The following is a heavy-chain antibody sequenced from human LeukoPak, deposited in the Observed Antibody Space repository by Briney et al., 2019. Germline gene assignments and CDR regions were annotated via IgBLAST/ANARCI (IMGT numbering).Heavy chain of an antibody. CDR1: GFTFSSYG. J-gene: IGHJ6*03. V-gene: IGHV3-30*02. CDR3: AKSAIYGSGSFYYMDV. D-gene: IGHD3-10*01. Sequence: PGGSLRLSCAASGFTFSSYGMHWVRQAPGKGLEWVAFIRYDGSNKYYADSVKGRFTISRDNSKNTLYLQMNSLRDEDTAVYYCAKSAIYGSGSFYYMDVWGKGTTVTVSS. CDR2: IRYDGSNK.